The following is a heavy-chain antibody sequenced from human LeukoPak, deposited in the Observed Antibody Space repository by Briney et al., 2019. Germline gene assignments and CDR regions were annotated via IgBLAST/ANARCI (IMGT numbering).Heavy chain of an antibody. CDR1: GFTFSTYS. CDR3: AREDPYIVALPADGRYFDC. CDR2: ISGDGNIK. Sequence: PGGSLRLSCAASGFTFSTYSMHWVRQAPGKGLEWVAVISGDGNIKWTADSVKGRFTISRDNSKNTLYLQMNSLRAEDTAMYYCAREDPYIVALPADGRYFDCWGQGTLVAVSP. J-gene: IGHJ4*02. D-gene: IGHD2-2*01. V-gene: IGHV3-30-3*01.